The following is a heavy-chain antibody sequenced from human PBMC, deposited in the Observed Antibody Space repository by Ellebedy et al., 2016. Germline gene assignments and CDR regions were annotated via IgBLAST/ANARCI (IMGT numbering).Heavy chain of an antibody. V-gene: IGHV3-30-3*01. J-gene: IGHJ4*02. CDR3: ARDFGTFDY. CDR2: ISDDGSNK. D-gene: IGHD3-10*01. Sequence: GGSLRLSXAASGFTFSSYAMHWVRQAPGKGLEWVAVISDDGSNKYYADSVKGRFTISRDNSKNTLYLQMNSLRAEDTAVYYCARDFGTFDYWGQGTLVTVSS. CDR1: GFTFSSYA.